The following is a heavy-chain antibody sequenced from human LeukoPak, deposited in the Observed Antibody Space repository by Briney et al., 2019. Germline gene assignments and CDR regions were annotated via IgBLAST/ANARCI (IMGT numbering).Heavy chain of an antibody. CDR2: IYWDDDN. V-gene: IGHV2-5*02. Sequence: SGPTLVKPTQTLTLTCTFSGFSLNTPGVAVGWIRQPPGKALEWLALIYWDDDNRFSPSQKSRLTITRDTSKNQVILKMTNMDPVDTATYYCAHFLLWRPGPNYFFDYWGQGTLVTVSS. D-gene: IGHD2/OR15-2a*01. J-gene: IGHJ4*02. CDR1: GFSLNTPGVA. CDR3: AHFLLWRPGPNYFFDY.